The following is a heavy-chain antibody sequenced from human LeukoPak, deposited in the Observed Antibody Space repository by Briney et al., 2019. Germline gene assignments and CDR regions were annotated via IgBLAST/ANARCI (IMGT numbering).Heavy chain of an antibody. D-gene: IGHD1-7*01. Sequence: GGSLRLSCAASGFTVSSNYMSWVRQAPGKGLEWVSVIYSGGSTYYADSVKGRFTISRDNSKNTLYLQMNSLRAEDTAVYYCASPKLVTGTTYYWGQGTLVTVSS. CDR3: ASPKLVTGTTYY. CDR1: GFTVSSNY. J-gene: IGHJ4*02. V-gene: IGHV3-53*05. CDR2: IYSGGST.